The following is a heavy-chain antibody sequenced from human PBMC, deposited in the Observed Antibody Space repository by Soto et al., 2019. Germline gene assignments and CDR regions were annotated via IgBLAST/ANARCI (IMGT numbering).Heavy chain of an antibody. CDR1: GGTFSSYA. CDR3: ARGIPDTPYYGSGSPSYGMDV. CDR2: IIPIFGTA. V-gene: IGHV1-69*13. Sequence: SVKVSCKASGGTFSSYAISWVRQAPGQGLEWMGGIIPIFGTANYAQKFQGRVTITADESTSTAYMELSSLRSEDTAVYYCARGIPDTPYYGSGSPSYGMDVWGQGTTVTVSS. D-gene: IGHD3-10*01. J-gene: IGHJ6*02.